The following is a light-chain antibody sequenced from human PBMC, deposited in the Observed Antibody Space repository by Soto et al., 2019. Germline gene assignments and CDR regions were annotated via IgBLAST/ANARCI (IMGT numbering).Light chain of an antibody. CDR3: QQYDTYART. CDR1: QSVSNW. Sequence: DIQMTQSPSALSAPVGDRVTITCRASQSVSNWLAWYRQKPGESPKLLIYEVSTLERGVPARFRGSGSGTEFTLTISSLQLDDFATFYFQQYDTYARTFGQGTKVEVK. CDR2: EVS. J-gene: IGKJ1*01. V-gene: IGKV1-5*03.